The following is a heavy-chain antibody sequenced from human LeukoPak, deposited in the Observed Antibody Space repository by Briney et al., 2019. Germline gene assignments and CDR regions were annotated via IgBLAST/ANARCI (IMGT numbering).Heavy chain of an antibody. CDR3: ARADCSGGSCYLGTN. D-gene: IGHD2-15*01. CDR2: INHSGST. CDR1: GGSFSGYY. Sequence: SETLSLTCAVYGGSFSGYYWSWIRQPPGKGLEWIGEINHSGSTNYNPSLKSRVTLSVDTSKNQFSLKLSSVTAADTAVYYCARADCSGGSCYLGTNWGQGTLATVSS. V-gene: IGHV4-34*01. J-gene: IGHJ4*02.